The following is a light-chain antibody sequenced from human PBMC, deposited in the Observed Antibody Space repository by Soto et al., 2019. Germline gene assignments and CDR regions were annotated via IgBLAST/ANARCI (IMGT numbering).Light chain of an antibody. CDR1: QSVSNNY. J-gene: IGKJ2*01. Sequence: EVVLTQSPGTLSLSPGERASLSCRASQSVSNNYLAWYQQKPGQSPKLLIFGSSDRATGIPDRFSGSGSGTDFTLTISSTEPEDFAVYYCQQYGSSPPYTFGQGTKLEIK. V-gene: IGKV3-20*01. CDR3: QQYGSSPPYT. CDR2: GSS.